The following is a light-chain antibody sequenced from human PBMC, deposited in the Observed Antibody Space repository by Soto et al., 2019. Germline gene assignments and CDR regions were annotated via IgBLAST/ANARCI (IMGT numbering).Light chain of an antibody. CDR1: SSNIGAGYD. J-gene: IGLJ2*01. Sequence: QLVLTQPTSVSGAPGQRVTISCTGSSSNIGAGYDVHWYQQLPGTAPKLLIYGNSNRPSGVPDRFSGSKSGTSASLAITGLQAEDEADYCSQSSDSSLSGSVVFGGGTKLTVL. CDR2: GNS. V-gene: IGLV1-40*01. CDR3: QSSDSSLSGSVV.